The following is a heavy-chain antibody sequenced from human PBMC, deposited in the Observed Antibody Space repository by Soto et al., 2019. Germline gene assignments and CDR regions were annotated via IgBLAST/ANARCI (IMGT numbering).Heavy chain of an antibody. V-gene: IGHV3-66*01. Sequence: GGSLRLSCAASGFSVSSNYMSWVRQAPGKGLEWVSVIYSGGSTYYADSVKGRFTISRDNSKNTLYLQMNSLRADDTAVYYCAIEKVGATSVHVFDIWGQGTMVTVSS. D-gene: IGHD1-26*01. CDR3: AIEKVGATSVHVFDI. CDR2: IYSGGST. J-gene: IGHJ3*02. CDR1: GFSVSSNY.